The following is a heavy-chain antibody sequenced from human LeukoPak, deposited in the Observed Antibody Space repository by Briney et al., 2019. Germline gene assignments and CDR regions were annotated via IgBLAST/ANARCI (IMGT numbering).Heavy chain of an antibody. CDR2: INPNGGTT. V-gene: IGHV1-46*01. D-gene: IGHD3-10*01. J-gene: IGHJ4*02. Sequence: GASVKVSCKASGYTFTSSYIHWVRQAPGQGLEWVGIINPNGGTTTYAQKFQVRVTMTRDTSTSTVYMELSSLRSEDTAVYYCARDGDYYGSGNFDYWGQGTLVTVPS. CDR3: ARDGDYYGSGNFDY. CDR1: GYTFTSSY.